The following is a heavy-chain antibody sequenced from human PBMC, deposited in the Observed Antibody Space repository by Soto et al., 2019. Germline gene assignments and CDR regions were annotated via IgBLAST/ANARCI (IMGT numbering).Heavy chain of an antibody. CDR2: ISGSGGST. D-gene: IGHD2-2*01. Sequence: GGSLRLSCAASGFTFSSYVMSWVRQAPGKGLEWVSGISGSGGSTYYADSVKGRFTISRENSRKTLYLQMNSLRAEDTAVYYCARAGGYCSTNNCRKNPNWFDPWGQGTLVTVSS. CDR1: GFTFSSYV. V-gene: IGHV3-23*01. CDR3: ARAGGYCSTNNCRKNPNWFDP. J-gene: IGHJ5*02.